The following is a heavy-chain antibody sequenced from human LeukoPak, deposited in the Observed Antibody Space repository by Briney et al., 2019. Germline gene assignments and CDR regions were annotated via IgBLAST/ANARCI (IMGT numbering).Heavy chain of an antibody. V-gene: IGHV1-8*02. CDR1: GYTFTSYY. CDR2: MNPISGNT. CDR3: ARGFNSGWFDFDY. Sequence: ASVKVSCKASGYTFTSYYMHWVRQAPGQGLEWMGWMNPISGNTGYAQKFQGRVTMTRNTSISTAYMEPSSLRSEDTAVYYCARGFNSGWFDFDYWGQGTLVTVSS. D-gene: IGHD6-19*01. J-gene: IGHJ4*02.